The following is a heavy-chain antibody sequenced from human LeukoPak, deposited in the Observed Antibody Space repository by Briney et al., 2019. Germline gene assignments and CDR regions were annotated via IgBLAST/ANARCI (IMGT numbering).Heavy chain of an antibody. CDR2: IYNAGDT. D-gene: IGHD3-10*01. J-gene: IGHJ4*02. CDR1: GFSVSNNF. CDR3: ARVPSYYYGSESPYFFDY. V-gene: IGHV3-53*01. Sequence: GGSLRLSCVVSGFSVSNNFMNWVRQAPGKGLEWVSVIYNAGDTYYADSVKGRFTISRDNSRNSLYLQLNNLKAEDTAVYFCARVPSYYYGSESPYFFDYWGQGALVTVST.